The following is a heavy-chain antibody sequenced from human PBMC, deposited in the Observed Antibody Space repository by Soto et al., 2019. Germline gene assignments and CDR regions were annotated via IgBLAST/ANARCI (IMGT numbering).Heavy chain of an antibody. Sequence: ASVKVSCKASGYTFTSYDINWVRQATGQGLEWMGWMNPNSGNTGYAQKFKGRVTMTRNTSISTANMKLSSLRSKDTAVYYCVILTTSYYYYMDVWGKGTTVTVSS. CDR2: MNPNSGNT. CDR1: GYTFTSYD. J-gene: IGHJ6*03. D-gene: IGHD3-9*01. V-gene: IGHV1-8*01. CDR3: VILTTSYYYYMDV.